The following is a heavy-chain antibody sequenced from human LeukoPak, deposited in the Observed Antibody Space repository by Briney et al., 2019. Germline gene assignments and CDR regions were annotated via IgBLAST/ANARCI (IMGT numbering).Heavy chain of an antibody. CDR3: AKETALVGGHAAIFDH. Sequence: PGGSLGLSCAASGFTFSGYTMNWVRQAPGKGPEWVSSISGSGITTNYADSVKGRFTISREYSNNTLYLQMSSLRAEDTAIYYCAKETALVGGHAAIFDHWGQGTLVTVSS. V-gene: IGHV3-23*01. D-gene: IGHD3-3*01. CDR1: GFTFSGYT. CDR2: ISGSGITT. J-gene: IGHJ4*02.